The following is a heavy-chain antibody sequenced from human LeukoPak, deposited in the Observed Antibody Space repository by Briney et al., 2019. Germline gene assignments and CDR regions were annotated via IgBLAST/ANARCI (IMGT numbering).Heavy chain of an antibody. CDR1: GGSISSGGYS. V-gene: IGHV4-30-2*01. D-gene: IGHD2-15*01. Sequence: SETLSLTCAVSGGSISSGGYSWSWIRQPPGKGLEWIGYIYHSGSTYYNPSLKSRVTISVDRSKNQLSLKLSSVTAADTAVYYCARGGRYCSGGSCYATHAFDIWGQGTMVTVSS. CDR2: IYHSGST. CDR3: ARGGRYCSGGSCYATHAFDI. J-gene: IGHJ3*02.